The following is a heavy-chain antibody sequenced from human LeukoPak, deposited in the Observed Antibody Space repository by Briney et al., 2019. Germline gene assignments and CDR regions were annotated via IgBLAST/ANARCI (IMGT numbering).Heavy chain of an antibody. CDR2: ISGSGGST. Sequence: GGSLRLSCAASGFTFSSYAMSWVRQAPGKGLEWVSAISGSGGSTYYADSVKGRFTISRDNSKNTLYLLMNSLRAEDTAVYYCARFVYSNYLAYWGQGTLVTVFS. D-gene: IGHD4-11*01. CDR3: ARFVYSNYLAY. V-gene: IGHV3-23*01. J-gene: IGHJ4*02. CDR1: GFTFSSYA.